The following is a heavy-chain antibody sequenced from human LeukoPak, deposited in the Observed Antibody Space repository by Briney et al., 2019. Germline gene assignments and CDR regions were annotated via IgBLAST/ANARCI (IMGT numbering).Heavy chain of an antibody. Sequence: KPSETLSLTCSVSGDSIRGYYWSWIRQPAGKGLEWIGRIYTSGSTNYNPSLKTRVTLSVDTSKSQFSLRLRSVTAADTAVYYCARGGTYCSRTSCYDSFLDYWGQGTLVTVSS. CDR3: ARGGTYCSRTSCYDSFLDY. CDR2: IYTSGST. CDR1: GDSIRGYY. D-gene: IGHD2-2*01. V-gene: IGHV4-4*07. J-gene: IGHJ4*02.